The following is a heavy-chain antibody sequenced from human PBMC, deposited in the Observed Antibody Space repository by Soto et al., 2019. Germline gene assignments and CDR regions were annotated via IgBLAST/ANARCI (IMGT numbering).Heavy chain of an antibody. CDR1: GFPFGNYH. J-gene: IGHJ4*01. V-gene: IGHV3-23*01. CDR3: EKEPRLQRAY. D-gene: IGHD4-4*01. CDR2: ISAGGDGT. Sequence: PGGSLRLSCEASGFPFGNYHMSWVRQAPGKGLEWVAGISAGGDGTTYADSVKGRFTISRDNSRNTLFLQMNSLRVEDTAIYYCEKEPRLQRAYWGQGTLVTVSS.